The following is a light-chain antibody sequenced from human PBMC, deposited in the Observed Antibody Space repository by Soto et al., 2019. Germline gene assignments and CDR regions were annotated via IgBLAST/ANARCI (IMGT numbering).Light chain of an antibody. Sequence: QSALTQPASVSGSPGQSITISCTGTSSDVGGYAYVSWYQQYPGKAPKLVISEVSNRPSGVSHRFSGSRSGNTASLTISGLQAEDEADYYCSSYTSSTTPVFGGVTKLTVL. V-gene: IGLV2-14*01. CDR2: EVS. CDR1: SSDVGGYAY. J-gene: IGLJ3*02. CDR3: SSYTSSTTPV.